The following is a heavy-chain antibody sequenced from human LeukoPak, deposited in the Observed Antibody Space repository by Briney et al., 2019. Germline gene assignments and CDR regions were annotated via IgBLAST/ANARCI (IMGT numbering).Heavy chain of an antibody. CDR3: TRPPKGGFDP. CDR2: IRSKANSYAT. CDR1: GFTFSGSA. Sequence: GSLRLSCAASGFTFSGSAMHWVRQASGKGLEWVGRIRSKANSYATAYAASVKGRFTISRDDSKNTAYLQMNSLKTEDTAVYYCTRPPKGGFDPWGQGTLVTVSS. J-gene: IGHJ5*02. V-gene: IGHV3-73*01.